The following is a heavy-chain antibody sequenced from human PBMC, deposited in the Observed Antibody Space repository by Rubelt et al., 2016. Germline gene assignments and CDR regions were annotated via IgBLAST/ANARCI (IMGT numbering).Heavy chain of an antibody. Sequence: SYDGSNKYYADSVKGRFTISRDNSKNTLYLQMNSLRAEDTAVYYCARGRREWLTPDYWGQGTLVTVSS. CDR3: ARGRREWLTPDY. D-gene: IGHD3-3*01. CDR2: SYDGSNK. J-gene: IGHJ4*02. V-gene: IGHV3-30*01.